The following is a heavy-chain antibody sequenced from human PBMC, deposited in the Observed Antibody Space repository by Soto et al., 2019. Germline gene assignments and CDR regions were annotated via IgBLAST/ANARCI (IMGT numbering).Heavy chain of an antibody. J-gene: IGHJ4*02. CDR1: GYSFSSQY. Sequence: GESLKISCKGSGYSFSSQYISWVRQMPGKGLEWMGIIYPDDSETRYSPSFEGQVTISADKSISTAYLQWNSLKASDTALYFCARGGGFIDYWGQGTLVTSPQ. V-gene: IGHV5-51*01. CDR2: IYPDDSET. CDR3: ARGGGFIDY. D-gene: IGHD5-12*01.